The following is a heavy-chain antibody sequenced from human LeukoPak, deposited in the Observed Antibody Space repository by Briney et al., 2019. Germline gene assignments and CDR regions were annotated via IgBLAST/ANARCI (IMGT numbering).Heavy chain of an antibody. CDR3: ARVRGPTLKTCYMDV. V-gene: IGHV3-48*04. CDR1: GFTFTEYS. J-gene: IGHJ6*03. D-gene: IGHD3-10*01. CDR2: ISDRSSTI. Sequence: GGSLRLSGAASGFTFTEYSIIWVRHAPGKGLEWVSFISDISDRSSTIHYADSVKGRFTISRDNAERSVYLQMNSLRADDTAVYYCARVRGPTLKTCYMDVWGTGTTVTVSS.